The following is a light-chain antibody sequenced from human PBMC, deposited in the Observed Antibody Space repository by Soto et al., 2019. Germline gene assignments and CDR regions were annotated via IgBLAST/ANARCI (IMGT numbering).Light chain of an antibody. CDR2: EVS. Sequence: QSALTQPASVSGSPGQSITISCTGTSSDVGGYNYVSWYQQHPGKAPKLMIYEVSNRPSGVSNRFSGSKSGNTASLTISELQAEDEADYYCSSYTSSSTLVFGEGTKLTVL. J-gene: IGLJ2*01. V-gene: IGLV2-14*01. CDR3: SSYTSSSTLV. CDR1: SSDVGGYNY.